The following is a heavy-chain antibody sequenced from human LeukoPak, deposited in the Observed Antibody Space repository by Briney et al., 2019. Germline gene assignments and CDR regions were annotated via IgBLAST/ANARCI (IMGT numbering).Heavy chain of an antibody. CDR1: GFTFDDYG. CDR2: MDQDGSEI. CDR3: ARDRGYSTFDS. Sequence: GGSLRLSCAASGFTFDDYGMSWVRQAPGKGPEWVANMDQDGSEINYLDSVKGRFTISRDNAKNALYLWMNSLRADDTAVYYCARDRGYSTFDSWGQGVLVTVSS. V-gene: IGHV3-7*01. D-gene: IGHD4-23*01. J-gene: IGHJ4*02.